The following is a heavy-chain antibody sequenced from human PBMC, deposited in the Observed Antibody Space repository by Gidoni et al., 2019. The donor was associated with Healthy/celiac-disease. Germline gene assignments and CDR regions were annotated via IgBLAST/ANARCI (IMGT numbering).Heavy chain of an antibody. CDR2: ISYDGSNK. D-gene: IGHD1-7*01. V-gene: IGHV3-30*03. Sequence: QVQLVESGGGVVQPGRPLRLSCAASGFTFSSYGMHWGRQAPGKGLEWVAVISYDGSNKYYADSVKGRFTISRDNSKNTLYLQMNSLRAEDTAVYYCARATTLDYWGQGTLVTVSS. CDR3: ARATTLDY. J-gene: IGHJ4*02. CDR1: GFTFSSYG.